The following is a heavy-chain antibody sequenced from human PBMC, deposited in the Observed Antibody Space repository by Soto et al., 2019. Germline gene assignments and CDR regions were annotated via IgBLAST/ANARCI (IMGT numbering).Heavy chain of an antibody. J-gene: IGHJ3*02. CDR2: ISYSGST. Sequence: PSETLSLTCTVSGASISSYYWSWIRQPPGKGLEWIGYISYSGSTNYNPSLKSRVTISVDTSKNQFSLKLRSVTAADTAVYYCARDQHNYDAFDIWGQGTMVTVS. CDR1: GASISSYY. V-gene: IGHV4-59*01. CDR3: ARDQHNYDAFDI.